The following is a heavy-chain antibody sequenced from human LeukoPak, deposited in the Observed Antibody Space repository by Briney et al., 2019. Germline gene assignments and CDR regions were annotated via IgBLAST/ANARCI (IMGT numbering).Heavy chain of an antibody. V-gene: IGHV3-30-3*01. CDR3: ARSNWGPFDY. D-gene: IGHD7-27*01. J-gene: IGHJ4*02. CDR2: ITYDGSNK. Sequence: GGSLRLSCAASGFTFSSNAMHWVRQAPGKGLEWVAVITYDGSNKYYADSVKGRFTISRDNSRNTLYLQMNSLRAEDTAVYYCARSNWGPFDYWGQGTLVTVSS. CDR1: GFTFSSNA.